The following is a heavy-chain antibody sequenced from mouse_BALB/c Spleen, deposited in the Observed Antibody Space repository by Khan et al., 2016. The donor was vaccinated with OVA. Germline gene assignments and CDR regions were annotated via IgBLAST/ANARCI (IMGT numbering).Heavy chain of an antibody. J-gene: IGHJ2*01. V-gene: IGHV1-26*01. D-gene: IGHD4-1*01. CDR2: INPYNGGD. CDR1: GYSFTGYT. CDR3: ARSNWEAYYFDY. Sequence: EVQLQQSRPELVKPGASMKISCKASGYSFTGYTMNWVKQSHGKNLEWIGLINPYNGGDTYNQKFKGKATLTVDRSSTTAYMELLSLTYEDSAVYYCARSNWEAYYFDYWGQGTTLTVSS.